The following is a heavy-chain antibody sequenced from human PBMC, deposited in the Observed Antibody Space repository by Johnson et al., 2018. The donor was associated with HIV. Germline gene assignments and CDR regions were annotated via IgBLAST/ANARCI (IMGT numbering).Heavy chain of an antibody. CDR1: GFSFSTYA. Sequence: QVQLVESGGGVVQPGGSLRLSCAASGFSFSTYAIHWVRQAPGKGLECVAAISYDGGTTYYSDSVKGRFTISRDNSKNTLYLQLNSLRAEDTAVYYCAKARVGARGGAFDIWGQGTMVTVSS. CDR2: ISYDGGTT. J-gene: IGHJ3*02. V-gene: IGHV3-30-3*01. CDR3: AKARVGARGGAFDI. D-gene: IGHD1-26*01.